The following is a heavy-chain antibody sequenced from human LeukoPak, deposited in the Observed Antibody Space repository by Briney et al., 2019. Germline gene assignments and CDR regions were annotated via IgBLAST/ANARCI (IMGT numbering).Heavy chain of an antibody. D-gene: IGHD5-18*01. CDR2: ISGSGGST. Sequence: PGGSLRLSCAASGFTFSNYAMSWVRQAPGKGLEWVSAISGSGGSTYYADSVKGRFTISRDNSKDTLYLQMNSLRAEDTAVYYCAKATALYYYYMDVWGKGTTVTVSS. J-gene: IGHJ6*03. CDR3: AKATALYYYYMDV. CDR1: GFTFSNYA. V-gene: IGHV3-23*01.